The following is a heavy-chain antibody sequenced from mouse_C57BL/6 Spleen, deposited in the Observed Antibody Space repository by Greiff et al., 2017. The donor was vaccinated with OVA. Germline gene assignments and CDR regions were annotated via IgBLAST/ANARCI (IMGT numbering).Heavy chain of an antibody. CDR2: ILPGSGST. CDR1: GYTFTGYW. J-gene: IGHJ2*01. Sequence: QVQLQQSGAELMKPGASVKLSCKATGYTFTGYWIEWVKQRPGHGLEWIGEILPGSGSTNYNEKFKGKATFTADTSSNTAYMQLSGLTTEDSAIYYCARSRPYYSNYEPFDYWGQGTTLTVSS. CDR3: ARSRPYYSNYEPFDY. V-gene: IGHV1-9*01. D-gene: IGHD2-5*01.